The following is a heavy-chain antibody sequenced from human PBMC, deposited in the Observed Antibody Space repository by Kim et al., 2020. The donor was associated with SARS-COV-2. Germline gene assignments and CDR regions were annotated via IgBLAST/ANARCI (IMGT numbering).Heavy chain of an antibody. Sequence: ASVKVSCKASGYTFTSYGISWVRQAPGQGLEWMGWISAYNGNTNYAPKLQGRVTMTTDTSTSTAYMELRSLRSDDTAVYYCARVPRRYFDWLWPNDAFDIWGQGTMVTVSS. CDR2: ISAYNGNT. D-gene: IGHD3-9*01. V-gene: IGHV1-18*01. J-gene: IGHJ3*02. CDR3: ARVPRRYFDWLWPNDAFDI. CDR1: GYTFTSYG.